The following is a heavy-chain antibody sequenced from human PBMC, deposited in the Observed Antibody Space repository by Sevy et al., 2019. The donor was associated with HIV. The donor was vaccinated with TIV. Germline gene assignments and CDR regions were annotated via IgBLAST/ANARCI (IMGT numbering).Heavy chain of an antibody. CDR2: IATAGDT. CDR3: ARGGVTGTGFAFDL. CDR1: GFTFSSYD. D-gene: IGHD1-7*01. J-gene: IGHJ3*01. V-gene: IGHV3-13*01. Sequence: GGSLRLSCAASGFTFSSYDIHWVRQVIGKGLEWVSAIATAGDTYYQGSVKGRFTISRENARNSSYLQMNSLSAGDTAVYYCARGGVTGTGFAFDLWGQRTMVTVSS.